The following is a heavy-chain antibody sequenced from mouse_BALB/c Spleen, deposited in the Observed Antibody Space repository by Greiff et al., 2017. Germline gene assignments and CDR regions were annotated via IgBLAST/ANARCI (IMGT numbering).Heavy chain of an antibody. CDR2: INPSTGYT. Sequence: QVQLQQSGAELARPGASVKMSCKASGYTFTSYWMHWVKQRPGQGLEWIGYINPSTGYTEYNQKFKDKATLTADKSSSTAYMQLSSLTSEDSAVYYCARSGCGYYFDYWGQGTTLTVSS. D-gene: IGHD1-2*01. CDR1: GYTFTSYW. CDR3: ARSGCGYYFDY. V-gene: IGHV1-4*01. J-gene: IGHJ2*01.